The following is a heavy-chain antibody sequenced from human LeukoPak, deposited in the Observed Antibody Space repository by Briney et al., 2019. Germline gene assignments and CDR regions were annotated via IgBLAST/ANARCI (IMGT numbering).Heavy chain of an antibody. CDR3: ASPYYGSGSYIADP. D-gene: IGHD3-10*01. V-gene: IGHV4-39*01. Sequence: PSETLSLTCTVSGGSISSSSYYWGWIRQPPGKGLEGIGRIYYSGSTYYNPSLKSRVTISVDTSKNQFSLKLSSVTAADTAVYYCASPYYGSGSYIADPWGQGTLVTVSS. CDR1: GGSISSSSYY. CDR2: IYYSGST. J-gene: IGHJ5*02.